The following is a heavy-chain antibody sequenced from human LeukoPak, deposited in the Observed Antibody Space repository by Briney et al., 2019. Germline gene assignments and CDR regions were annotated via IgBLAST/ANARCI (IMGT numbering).Heavy chain of an antibody. D-gene: IGHD3-3*01. CDR2: VYSRGSI. V-gene: IGHV4-4*07. CDR1: GFTFSSYS. Sequence: GSLRLSCAASGFTFSSYSMNWVRQPAGKGLEWMGRVYSRGSITYNPSLESRVTMSVDTSKNEFYLKLTSVTAADTAVYYCARGDVDDFWSGYLYDAFDIWGQGTMVTVSS. CDR3: ARGDVDDFWSGYLYDAFDI. J-gene: IGHJ3*02.